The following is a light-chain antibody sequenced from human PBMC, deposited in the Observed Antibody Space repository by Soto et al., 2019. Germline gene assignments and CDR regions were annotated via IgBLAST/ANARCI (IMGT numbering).Light chain of an antibody. CDR2: GAS. V-gene: IGKV3-20*01. Sequence: ELVLTQSPGSLSLSPGERATLSCRPSQSVSSSYLAWYQQKPGQAPRLLIYGASSRATGIPDRCSGSGSGTDFTLTISRLEPEDFAVYYCQQYGSSRTVGQGTKVDSK. CDR3: QQYGSSRT. J-gene: IGKJ1*01. CDR1: QSVSSSY.